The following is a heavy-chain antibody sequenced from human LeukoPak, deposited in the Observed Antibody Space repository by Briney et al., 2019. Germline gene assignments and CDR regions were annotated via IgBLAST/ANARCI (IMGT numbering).Heavy chain of an antibody. Sequence: PSETLSLTCTVSNGSISSNNYYWGWIRQPPGKGLEWIGSIFYRGSTTYNPSLKSRVTISVDTSKNQFSLKLSSVTAADTAVYYCARVSGPRVFGGVIVSQDYWGQGTLVTVSS. CDR2: IFYRGST. J-gene: IGHJ4*02. CDR1: NGSISSNNYY. D-gene: IGHD3-16*02. V-gene: IGHV4-39*07. CDR3: ARVSGPRVFGGVIVSQDY.